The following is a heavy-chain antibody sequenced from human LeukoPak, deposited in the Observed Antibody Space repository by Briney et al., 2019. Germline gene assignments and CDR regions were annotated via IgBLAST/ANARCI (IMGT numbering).Heavy chain of an antibody. D-gene: IGHD6-13*01. CDR3: ARDKRGSSSWYLYY. J-gene: IGHJ4*02. V-gene: IGHV1-69*05. Sequence: SVKVSCKASGGTFSSYAISWVRQAPGQGLEWMGGIIPIFGTANYAQKFQGRVTITTDGSTSTAYMELSSLRSEDTAVYYCARDKRGSSSWYLYYWGQGTLVTVSS. CDR2: IIPIFGTA. CDR1: GGTFSSYA.